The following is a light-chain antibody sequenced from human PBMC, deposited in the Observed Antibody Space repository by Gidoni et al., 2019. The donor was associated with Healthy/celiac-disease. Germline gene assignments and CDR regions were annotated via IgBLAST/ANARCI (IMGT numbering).Light chain of an antibody. CDR1: SSNIVNNY. V-gene: IGLV1-51*01. J-gene: IGLJ3*02. CDR2: DNN. Sequence: QSVLTQPPSVSAAPGQKVTISCSGSSSNIVNNYVSGYQHPPGTPPKLLIYDNNKRPSGIPDRFSGSKSGTSATLGITGLQTGDEADYYCGTWDSSLSAVFGGGTKLTVL. CDR3: GTWDSSLSAV.